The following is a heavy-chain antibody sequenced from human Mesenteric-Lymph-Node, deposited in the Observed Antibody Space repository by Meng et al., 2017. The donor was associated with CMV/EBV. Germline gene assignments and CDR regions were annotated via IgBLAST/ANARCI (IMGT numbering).Heavy chain of an antibody. Sequence: GESLKISCAASGFTFSSHAMTWVRQASGEGLEWVAAISGRGDSTYYADSVKGRFTISRDNSKSTLFLQMNSLTAEDTAVYYCAIACGSGTCYDYWGQETLVTVSS. CDR1: GFTFSSHA. D-gene: IGHD3-10*01. J-gene: IGHJ4*02. CDR3: AIACGSGTCYDY. V-gene: IGHV3-23*01. CDR2: ISGRGDST.